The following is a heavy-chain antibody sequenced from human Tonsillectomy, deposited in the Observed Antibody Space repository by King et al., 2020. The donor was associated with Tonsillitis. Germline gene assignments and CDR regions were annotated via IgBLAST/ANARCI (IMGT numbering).Heavy chain of an antibody. CDR1: GYSFASYW. J-gene: IGHJ6*03. D-gene: IGHD6-13*01. CDR3: ARGGDSSTWSDGGPNSYYHNMDV. CDR2: IYPGDSDI. Sequence: VQLVESGAEVKKPGESLKISCKGSGYSFASYWIGWVRKMPGKGLEWMGIIYPGDSDIRYSPSFQGQVTISADKSISTAYLQWSSLKASDTAMYFCARGGDSSTWSDGGPNSYYHNMDVWGKGTTVIVSS. V-gene: IGHV5-51*01.